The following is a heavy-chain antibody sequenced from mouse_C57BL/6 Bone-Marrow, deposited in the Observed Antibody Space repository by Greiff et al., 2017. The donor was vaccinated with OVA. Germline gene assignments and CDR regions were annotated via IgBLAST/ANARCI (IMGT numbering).Heavy chain of an antibody. CDR2: IDPENGDT. CDR1: GFNIKDDY. J-gene: IGHJ3*01. Sequence: VHVKQSGAELVRPGASVKLSCTASGFNIKDDYMHWVKQRPEQGLEWIGWIDPENGDTEYASKFQGKATITADTSSNTAYLQLSSLTSEDTAVYYCTTTNCDWGQGTLVTVSA. D-gene: IGHD4-1*02. CDR3: TTTNCD. V-gene: IGHV14-4*01.